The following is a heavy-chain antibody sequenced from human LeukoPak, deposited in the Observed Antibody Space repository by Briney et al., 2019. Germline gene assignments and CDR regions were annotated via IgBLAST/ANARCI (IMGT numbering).Heavy chain of an antibody. CDR3: ARDPYSGGSGSGDY. Sequence: PGKSLRLSCAASGFTFSSYGMHWVRQAPGKGLEWVAVIWYDGRNKHYADSVKGRFTISRDNARNTLFLQMNSLRAEDTAVYYCARDPYSGGSGSGDYWGQGTLVTVSS. D-gene: IGHD6-25*01. J-gene: IGHJ4*02. CDR1: GFTFSSYG. CDR2: IWYDGRNK. V-gene: IGHV3-33*01.